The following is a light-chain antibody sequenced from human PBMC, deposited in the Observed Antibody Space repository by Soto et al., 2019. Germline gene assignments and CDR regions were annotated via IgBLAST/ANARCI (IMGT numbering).Light chain of an antibody. Sequence: QSVLTQPSSVSGAPGQTVIISCSGSSANLGAPYDVNWFRQLPGTVPRLLIYGNNNRPSGVPDRFSGSKSGTSASLAITGLQAEDEADYYCQSYDSRMSGYVFGTGTTVTVL. CDR3: QSYDSRMSGYV. CDR2: GNN. V-gene: IGLV1-40*01. J-gene: IGLJ1*01. CDR1: SANLGAPYD.